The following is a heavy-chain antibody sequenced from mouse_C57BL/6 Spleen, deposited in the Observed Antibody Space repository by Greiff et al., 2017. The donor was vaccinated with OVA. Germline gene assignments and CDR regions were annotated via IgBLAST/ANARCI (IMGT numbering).Heavy chain of an antibody. J-gene: IGHJ2*01. CDR1: GFTFSSYG. V-gene: IGHV5-6*01. D-gene: IGHD1-1*01. CDR2: ISSGGSYT. Sequence: EVQLKESGGDLVKPGGSLKLSCAASGFTFSSYGMSWVRQTPDKRLEWVATISSGGSYTYYPDSVKGRFTISRDNAKNTLYLQMSSLKSEDTAMYYCARDGHYFDYWGQGTTLTVSS. CDR3: ARDGHYFDY.